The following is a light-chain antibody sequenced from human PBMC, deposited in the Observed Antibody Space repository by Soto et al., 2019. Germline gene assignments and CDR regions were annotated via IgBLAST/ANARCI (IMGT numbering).Light chain of an antibody. Sequence: DIQMTQFPSTLSASVGDAVTITCRASQSIQSFLAWYQQKPGKAPKLLIYLASRLESGVPSRFSGSGSATEFTLTISSLQPDDFAIYFCQQYNSHSFYTFGQGTKLEVK. CDR1: QSIQSF. CDR2: LAS. J-gene: IGKJ2*01. CDR3: QQYNSHSFYT. V-gene: IGKV1-5*03.